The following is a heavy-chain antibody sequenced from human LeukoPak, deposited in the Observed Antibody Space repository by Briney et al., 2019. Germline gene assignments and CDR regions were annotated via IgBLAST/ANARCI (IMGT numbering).Heavy chain of an antibody. CDR3: ARVKGVVTAILDY. D-gene: IGHD2-21*02. CDR1: GGSFSGYY. Sequence: PSETLSLTCAVYGGSFSGYYWSWIRQPPGKGLEWIGEINHSGSTNYNPSLKSRVTISVDTSKNQFSLKLSSVTAADTAVNYCARVKGVVTAILDYWGQGTLVTVSS. V-gene: IGHV4-34*01. CDR2: INHSGST. J-gene: IGHJ4*02.